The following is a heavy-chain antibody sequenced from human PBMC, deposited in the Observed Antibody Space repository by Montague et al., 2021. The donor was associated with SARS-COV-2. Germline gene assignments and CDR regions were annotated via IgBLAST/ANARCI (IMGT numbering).Heavy chain of an antibody. Sequence: SLRLSCAASRLPFNGYAMHWVRQAPGKGLEWLTFISHDESNHRYADSVKGRFTISRDNSKNKLYLQMDSLRPEDTAVYYCAREGYRSGSFYIDYWGQGTLVTVSS. V-gene: IGHV3-30*04. J-gene: IGHJ4*01. CDR1: RLPFNGYA. CDR2: ISHDESNH. D-gene: IGHD1-26*01. CDR3: AREGYRSGSFYIDY.